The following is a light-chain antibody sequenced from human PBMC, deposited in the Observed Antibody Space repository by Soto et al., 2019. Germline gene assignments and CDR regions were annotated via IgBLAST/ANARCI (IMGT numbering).Light chain of an antibody. CDR1: QYINTR. CDR3: QHYNNWLGT. Sequence: EIVLTQSPATLSSFPGDRVTLSCRAGQYINTRLAWYQHRPGQAPRLLIYQTSIRAAGIPARFSASGTGTDFTLTISDVQPEDFAVYYCQHYNNWLGTFGGGTKVDIK. J-gene: IGKJ4*01. V-gene: IGKV3D-11*01. CDR2: QTS.